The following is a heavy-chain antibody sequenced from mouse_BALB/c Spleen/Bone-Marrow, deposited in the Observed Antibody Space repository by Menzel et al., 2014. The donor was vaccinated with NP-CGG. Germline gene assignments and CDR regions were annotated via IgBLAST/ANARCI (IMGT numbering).Heavy chain of an antibody. CDR2: ISSGGSYT. CDR1: GFIFSYYA. J-gene: IGHJ4*01. V-gene: IGHV5-9-4*01. CDR3: TRDRGDY. D-gene: IGHD3-1*01. Sequence: EVKVVESGGGLVKPGGSLKLSCAASGFIFSYYAMSWVRQSPEKRLEWVAEISSGGSYTYYPDTVTGRFTISRDNAENTLYLEMSSLRSEDTAMYYCTRDRGDYWGQGTSVTVSS.